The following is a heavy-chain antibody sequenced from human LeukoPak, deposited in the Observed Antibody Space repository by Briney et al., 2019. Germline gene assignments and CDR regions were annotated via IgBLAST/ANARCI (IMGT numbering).Heavy chain of an antibody. V-gene: IGHV1-18*01. Sequence: ASVKVSCKASGYLFDTYDITWVRQAPGQGLEWMGWISAFNGNTNYAQRVQGRVTMTTDRSTRRVYMELRSLRHDDTAVYYCARVWRWLQFGPPDYWGQGTLVTVSS. CDR1: GYLFDTYD. CDR2: ISAFNGNT. D-gene: IGHD5-24*01. CDR3: ARVWRWLQFGPPDY. J-gene: IGHJ4*02.